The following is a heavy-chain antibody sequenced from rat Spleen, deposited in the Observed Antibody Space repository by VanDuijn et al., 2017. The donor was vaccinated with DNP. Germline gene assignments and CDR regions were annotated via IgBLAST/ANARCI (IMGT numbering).Heavy chain of an antibody. Sequence: EVLLVESDGGLVQPGRSLKLSCAVSGFTFSDYYMAWVRQAPAKGLEWVASISTGGGNTYYRDSVKGRFTISRDNAKNTQYLQMDSLRSEDTATYYCARGGHGGFDYWGQGVMVTVSS. V-gene: IGHV5S13*01. CDR1: GFTFSDYY. D-gene: IGHD4-1*01. CDR3: ARGGHGGFDY. CDR2: ISTGGGNT. J-gene: IGHJ2*01.